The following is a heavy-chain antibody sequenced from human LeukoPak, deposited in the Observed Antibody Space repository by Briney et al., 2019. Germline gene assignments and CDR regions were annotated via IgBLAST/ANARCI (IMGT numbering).Heavy chain of an antibody. J-gene: IGHJ2*01. Sequence: SETLSLTCAVSGGSISSGSFYWSWIRQPAGKGLEWIGRIDTSGNTNYKPSLKSRVTMSVDTSKNQFSLKLSSVTAADTAVYYCARVSSSWYQDWYFDLWGRGTLVTVSS. CDR1: GGSISSGSFY. CDR2: IDTSGNT. CDR3: ARVSSSWYQDWYFDL. D-gene: IGHD6-13*01. V-gene: IGHV4-61*02.